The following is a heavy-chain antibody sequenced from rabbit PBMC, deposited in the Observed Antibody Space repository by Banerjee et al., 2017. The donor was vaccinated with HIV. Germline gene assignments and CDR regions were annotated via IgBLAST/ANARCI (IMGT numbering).Heavy chain of an antibody. Sequence: QLVESGGGLVTLGGSLKLSCKASGIDFSSYGISWVRQAPGKGLEWIGIIYAGKGSTDYASWVNGRFTISLDNAQNTVFLQMTSLTAADTATYFCAIASSSGYDYFNLWGPGTLVTVS. V-gene: IGHV1S7*01. D-gene: IGHD1-1*01. J-gene: IGHJ4*01. CDR1: GIDFSSYG. CDR2: IYAGKGST. CDR3: AIASSSGYDYFNL.